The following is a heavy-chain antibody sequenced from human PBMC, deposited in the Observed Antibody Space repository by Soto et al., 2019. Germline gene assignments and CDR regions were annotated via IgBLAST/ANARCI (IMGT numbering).Heavy chain of an antibody. CDR2: MNPKSGNT. D-gene: IGHD2-15*01. J-gene: IGHJ5*02. CDR1: GYTFTSYD. CDR3: ARGSWMGYCSGGSSYPPGWFDP. V-gene: IGHV1-8*01. Sequence: QVQLVQSGAEVKKPGASVKVSCKASGYTFTSYDINWVRQATGQGLEWMGWMNPKSGNTGYAQKFQGRFTMTRNTSISKAYMELSSLRSEDTAVYYGARGSWMGYCSGGSSYPPGWFDPWGQGTLVTVSS.